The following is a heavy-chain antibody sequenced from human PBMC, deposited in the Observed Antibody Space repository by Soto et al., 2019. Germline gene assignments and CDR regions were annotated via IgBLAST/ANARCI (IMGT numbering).Heavy chain of an antibody. CDR3: AKSTRFKKWLHLSG. V-gene: IGHV3-23*01. Sequence: PGGSLRLSCAASGFTFSSYAMSWVRQAPGKGLEWVSAISGSGGSTYYADSVKGRFTIPRDNSKNTLYLQMNSLRAEDTAVYYCAKSTRFKKWLHLSGWGQGTLVTVSS. CDR1: GFTFSSYA. CDR2: ISGSGGST. D-gene: IGHD6-19*01. J-gene: IGHJ4*02.